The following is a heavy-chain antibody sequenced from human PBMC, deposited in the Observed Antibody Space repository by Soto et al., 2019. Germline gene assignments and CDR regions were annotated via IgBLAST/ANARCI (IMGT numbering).Heavy chain of an antibody. Sequence: QVQLLESGPGLVKPSQTLSLTGTVSGGSFSSGDYYWSWIRLPPGKGLVWIGYIYYSGSNYYNPSLKSRVTISVDTSKNQFSLKLSSVTAADTAVYYCARVRPAYFDHWGRGTLVTVSS. CDR1: GGSFSSGDYY. D-gene: IGHD2-2*01. CDR2: IYYSGSN. CDR3: ARVRPAYFDH. J-gene: IGHJ2*01. V-gene: IGHV4-30-4*01.